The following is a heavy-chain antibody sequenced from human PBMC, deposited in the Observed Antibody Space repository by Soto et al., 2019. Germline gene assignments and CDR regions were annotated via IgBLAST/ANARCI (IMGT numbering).Heavy chain of an antibody. CDR1: GFTFSDSA. V-gene: IGHV3-73*02. D-gene: IGHD3-10*01. J-gene: IGHJ4*02. Sequence: DVQLVESGGGLVQPGGSLKLSCAVSGFTFSDSAIHWVRQAPGKGLEWVGRIREEGYSYATAYAASVEGRFTISRDDSENTAYLQMNSLKAEDTAVYYCSRHEYYYRRGRSDDNWGQGTLVTVSS. CDR2: IREEGYSYAT. CDR3: SRHEYYYRRGRSDDN.